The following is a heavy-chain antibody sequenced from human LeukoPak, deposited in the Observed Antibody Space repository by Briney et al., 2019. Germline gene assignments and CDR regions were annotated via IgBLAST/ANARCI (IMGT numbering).Heavy chain of an antibody. D-gene: IGHD3-22*01. V-gene: IGHV4-59*08. CDR1: GGSISSYY. Sequence: SETLSLTCTVSGGSISSYYWSWIRQPPGKGLEWIGYIYYSGSTNYNPSLKSRVTISVDTSKNQFSLKLSSVTAADTAVYCCARHAGTMIVVVPHAFDIWGQGTMVTVSS. J-gene: IGHJ3*02. CDR3: ARHAGTMIVVVPHAFDI. CDR2: IYYSGST.